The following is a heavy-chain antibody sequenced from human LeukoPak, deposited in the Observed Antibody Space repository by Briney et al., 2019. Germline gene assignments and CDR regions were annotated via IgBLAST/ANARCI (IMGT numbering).Heavy chain of an antibody. Sequence: GGSLRLSCAASGFTFSSYEMNWVRQAPGKGLEWVSYISSSGSTIYYADSVRGRFTISRDNAKNSLYLQMNSLRAEDTAVYYCARDGWFGELLPLDYWGQGTLVTVSS. CDR2: ISSSGSTI. D-gene: IGHD3-10*01. V-gene: IGHV3-48*03. CDR3: ARDGWFGELLPLDY. CDR1: GFTFSSYE. J-gene: IGHJ4*02.